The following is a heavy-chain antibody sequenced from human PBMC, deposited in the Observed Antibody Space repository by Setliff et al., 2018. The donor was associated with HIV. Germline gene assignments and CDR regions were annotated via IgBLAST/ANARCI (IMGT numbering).Heavy chain of an antibody. J-gene: IGHJ6*03. V-gene: IGHV4-34*01. Sequence: PSETLSLTCAVCGGSFSGYYWSWIRQTPGKGLERIGEIDHSGGTKYNPSLKSRVTISLDTSKNQFSLKLSSVTAADTAVYYCARARFWSGYYTGDNYYYMDVWGKGTTVTVSS. D-gene: IGHD3-3*01. CDR1: GGSFSGYY. CDR2: IDHSGGT. CDR3: ARARFWSGYYTGDNYYYMDV.